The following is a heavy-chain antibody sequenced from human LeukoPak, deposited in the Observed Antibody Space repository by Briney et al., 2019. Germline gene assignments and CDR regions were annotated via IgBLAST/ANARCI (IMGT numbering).Heavy chain of an antibody. CDR1: GFTFSAYW. Sequence: PGGSLRLSCAASGFTFSAYWMTWVRQAPGKGLEWVANIKQDGSESYYVDSVKGRFTISRDNAKNSLYLQMNSLRAEDTAVFYCARALLGPNLLDCWGQGTLVTVSS. J-gene: IGHJ4*02. CDR2: IKQDGSES. D-gene: IGHD1-26*01. V-gene: IGHV3-7*01. CDR3: ARALLGPNLLDC.